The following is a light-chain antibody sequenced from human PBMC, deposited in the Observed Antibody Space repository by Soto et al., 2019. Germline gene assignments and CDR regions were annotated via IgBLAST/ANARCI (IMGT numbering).Light chain of an antibody. CDR1: QSLVYTDGNTY. J-gene: IGKJ4*01. CDR3: MQGTHWPLT. Sequence: DVVMPQSPLSLPVTLGQPASISCRSSQSLVYTDGNTYWSWFQQRPGQSPRRLIYRVSNRDSGVPDRFSGSGSGTDFTLKISRVEAEDVGVYYCMQGTHWPLTFGGGTKVDIK. V-gene: IGKV2-30*01. CDR2: RVS.